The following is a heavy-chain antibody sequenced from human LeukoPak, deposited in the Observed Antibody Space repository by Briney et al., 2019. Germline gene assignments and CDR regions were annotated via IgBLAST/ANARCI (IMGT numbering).Heavy chain of an antibody. CDR3: ATLAATGIGVFW. J-gene: IGHJ4*02. CDR1: GYTLTDLS. V-gene: IGHV1-24*01. CDR2: FDPEDGET. Sequence: ASVKASCKVSGYTLTDLSMHCVRQAPRTRREWMGRFDPEDGETIFPQKFQARVTMTENTSTDTSYIVLWSLRSEDAAVYYCATLAATGIGVFWWGRGTLVTVSS. D-gene: IGHD6-13*01.